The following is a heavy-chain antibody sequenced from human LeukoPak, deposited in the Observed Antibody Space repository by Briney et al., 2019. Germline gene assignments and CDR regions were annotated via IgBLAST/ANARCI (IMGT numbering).Heavy chain of an antibody. D-gene: IGHD3-9*01. CDR2: INKDGSST. Sequence: GGSLRLSCAASGFTFRNHWMHWVRQAPGKGLIWVSRINKDGSSTDYADSVKGRFTISRDNAKNTLFLQMSSLRAEDTALYYCAREVDATGRYFEYWGQGTLVTVSS. CDR1: GFTFRNHW. V-gene: IGHV3-74*01. J-gene: IGHJ4*02. CDR3: AREVDATGRYFEY.